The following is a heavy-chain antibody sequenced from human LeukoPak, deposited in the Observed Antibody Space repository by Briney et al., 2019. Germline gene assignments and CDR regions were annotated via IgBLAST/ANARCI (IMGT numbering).Heavy chain of an antibody. V-gene: IGHV3-15*01. CDR3: TTDLSSVAGTFDY. CDR2: IKSKTDDGTT. D-gene: IGHD6-19*01. CDR1: GFTFSYAW. J-gene: IGHJ4*02. Sequence: GGSLRLSCVASGFTFSYAWMSWVRQAPGKGLQWVGRIKSKTDDGTTDYAAPVKGRFTISRDDSQNTLYLQMNNLKIEDTAAYYCTTDLSSVAGTFDYWGQGTQVTVSS.